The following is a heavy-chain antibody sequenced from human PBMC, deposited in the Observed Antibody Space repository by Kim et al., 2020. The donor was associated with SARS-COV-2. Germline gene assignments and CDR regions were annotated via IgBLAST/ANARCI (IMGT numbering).Heavy chain of an antibody. Sequence: GGSLRLSCAASGFTFSTYWMSWVRQAPGKGLEWVANIAQDGSEKYYVDSVKGRFTISRDNAKNSLYLQVNSLRADDTAVYYCANDMVHNSLDYWGQGTLVIVSS. CDR2: IAQDGSEK. D-gene: IGHD3-10*01. CDR1: GFTFSTYW. V-gene: IGHV3-7*03. CDR3: ANDMVHNSLDY. J-gene: IGHJ4*02.